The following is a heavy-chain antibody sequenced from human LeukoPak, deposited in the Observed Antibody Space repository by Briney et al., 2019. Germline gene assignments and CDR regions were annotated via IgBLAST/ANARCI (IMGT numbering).Heavy chain of an antibody. D-gene: IGHD3-22*01. CDR2: IYYSGST. CDR3: ARDRRGYDSSGYFNWFDP. Sequence: PSQTLSLTCTVSGGSISSGGYYWSWIRQHPGKGLEWIGYIYYSGSTYYNPSLKSRVTISVDTSKNQFSLKLSSVTAADTAVYYCARDRRGYDSSGYFNWFDPWGLGTLVTVSS. V-gene: IGHV4-31*03. J-gene: IGHJ5*02. CDR1: GGSISSGGYY.